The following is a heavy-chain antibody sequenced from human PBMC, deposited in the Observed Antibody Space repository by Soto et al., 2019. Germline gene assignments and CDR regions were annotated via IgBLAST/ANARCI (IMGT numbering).Heavy chain of an antibody. D-gene: IGHD1-26*01. CDR1: GSPFRNYG. CDR2: ISSSSSYI. CDR3: AKDRVVGSTSREKDFDS. Sequence: EVQLVESGGGLVKPGGSLILSCAASGSPFRNYGMNWVRQAPGRGLEWISSISSSSSYIYYADSVKGRFTVSRDNAKNSLYLQMSSLRAEDTAVYYCAKDRVVGSTSREKDFDSWGQGTLVTVYS. J-gene: IGHJ4*02. V-gene: IGHV3-21*01.